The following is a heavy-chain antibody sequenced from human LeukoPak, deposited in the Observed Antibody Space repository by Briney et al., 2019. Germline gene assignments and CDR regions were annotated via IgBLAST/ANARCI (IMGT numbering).Heavy chain of an antibody. CDR1: GFTFSNYG. CDR3: AKEVFRGKAFDV. J-gene: IGHJ3*01. CDR2: ISYDGSNK. V-gene: IGHV3-30*18. Sequence: PGGSLRLSCAASGFTFSNYGMHWVRQAPGKGLEWVAVISYDGSNKYYADSVKGRSTISRDNSKNTLYLQMNSLRAEDTAVYYCAKEVFRGKAFDVWGQGTMVTVSS. D-gene: IGHD5-24*01.